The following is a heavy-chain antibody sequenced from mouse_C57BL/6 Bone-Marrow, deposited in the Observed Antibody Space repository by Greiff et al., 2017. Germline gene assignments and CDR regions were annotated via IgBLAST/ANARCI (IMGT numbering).Heavy chain of an antibody. CDR2: ISYDGSN. CDR1: GYSITSGYY. Sequence: EVKLQESGPGLVKPSQSLSLTCSVTGYSITSGYYWNWIRQFPGNKLEWMGYISYDGSNNYNPSLKNRISITRDTSKSQFFLKLNSVTTEDTATYYCARIWYAMDYWGQGTSVTVSS. D-gene: IGHD1-1*02. J-gene: IGHJ4*01. CDR3: ARIWYAMDY. V-gene: IGHV3-6*01.